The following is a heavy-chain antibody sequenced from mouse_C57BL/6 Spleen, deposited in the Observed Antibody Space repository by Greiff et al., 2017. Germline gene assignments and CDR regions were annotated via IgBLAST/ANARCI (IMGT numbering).Heavy chain of an antibody. J-gene: IGHJ4*01. V-gene: IGHV5-17*01. D-gene: IGHD4-1*02. CDR3: ARRSTGTNAMDY. CDR2: ISRGSSTI. Sequence: EVKLMESGGGLVKPGGSLKLSCAASGFTFSDYGMHWVRQAPEKGLEWVAYISRGSSTIYYADTVKGRFTISRDNAENTLFLQMTSLRSEDTAMYYCARRSTGTNAMDYWGQGTSVTVSS. CDR1: GFTFSDYG.